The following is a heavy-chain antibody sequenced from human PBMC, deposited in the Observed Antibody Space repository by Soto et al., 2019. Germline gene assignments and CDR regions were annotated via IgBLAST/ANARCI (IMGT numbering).Heavy chain of an antibody. D-gene: IGHD2-2*01. CDR1: GFTFTSSA. CDR2: IVVGSGNT. J-gene: IGHJ5*02. Sequence: GASVKVSCKASGFTFTSSAVQWVRQARGQRLEWIGWIVVGSGNTNYAQKFQERVTITRDMSTSTAYMELSSLRSEDTAVYYCAREGGCSSTSCYWFDPWGQGTLVTVSS. CDR3: AREGGCSSTSCYWFDP. V-gene: IGHV1-58*01.